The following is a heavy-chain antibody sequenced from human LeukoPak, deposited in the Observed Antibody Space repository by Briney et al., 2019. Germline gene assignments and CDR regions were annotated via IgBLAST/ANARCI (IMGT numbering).Heavy chain of an antibody. J-gene: IGHJ4*02. CDR1: GYTFTSYY. CDR3: AREPLYSNYLGAAPTLDY. CDR2: INPSGGIT. D-gene: IGHD4-11*01. V-gene: IGHV1-46*01. Sequence: GASVKVSCKASGYTFTSYYMHWVRQAPGQGLEWMGIINPSGGITSYAQKFQGRVTMTRDMSTSTVYMELSSLRSEDTAVYYCAREPLYSNYLGAAPTLDYWGQGTLVTVSS.